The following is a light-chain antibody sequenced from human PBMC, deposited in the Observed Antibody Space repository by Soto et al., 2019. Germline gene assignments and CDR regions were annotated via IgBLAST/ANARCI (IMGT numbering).Light chain of an antibody. V-gene: IGKV3-20*01. CDR3: QQYGSSPPVT. CDR2: ATS. J-gene: IGKJ5*01. Sequence: EIVLTQSPGTLSLSPGETATLSCRASQTVNSDYLAWFQQRPGQAPRLLIFATSRRATDIPDRFSGSGSGTDFTLTISRLEPEDFAVYYCQQYGSSPPVTFGQGTRLEIK. CDR1: QTVNSDY.